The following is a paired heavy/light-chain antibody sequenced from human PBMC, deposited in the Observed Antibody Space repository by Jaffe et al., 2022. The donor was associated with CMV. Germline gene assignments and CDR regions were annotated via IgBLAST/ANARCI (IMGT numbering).Light chain of an antibody. CDR2: GAS. Sequence: EKVMTQSPATLSVSPGERATLSCRASQSVTSNLAWYQQKPGQAPRLLIYGASTRATGIPARFSGSGSGTEFTLTISSLQSEDVAVYYCQQYNNWPRTFGQGTKVEIK. J-gene: IGKJ1*01. CDR1: QSVTSN. CDR3: QQYNNWPRT. V-gene: IGKV3-15*01.
Heavy chain of an antibody. V-gene: IGHV3-23*04. D-gene: IGHD3-16*01. CDR3: AKAGGFGGGTLDI. CDR2: VAGSADST. J-gene: IGHJ3*02. CDR1: GFTFSSYA. Sequence: EVQLVESGGGLVQPGGSLSLSCAASGFTFSSYAMNWVRQAPGKGLEWVSAVAGSADSTYYADSVKGRFTISRDNSKNTLSLQMNSLRAEDTAIYYCAKAGGFGGGTLDIWGQGTMVTVSS.